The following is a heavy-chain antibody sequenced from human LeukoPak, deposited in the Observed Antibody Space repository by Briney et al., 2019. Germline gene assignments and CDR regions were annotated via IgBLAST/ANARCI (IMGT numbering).Heavy chain of an antibody. J-gene: IGHJ5*02. V-gene: IGHV1-2*02. CDR1: GYGFSDVY. D-gene: IGHD5/OR15-5a*01. CDR2: INPHSGAT. CDR3: ATSSSVTHTRDP. Sequence: ASVKVSCKASGYGFSDVYFNWVRQAPGQGPEWMGWINPHSGATNYAQRFQGRVSMDASFDTAYMELSRLTSDDTAVYYCATSSSVTHTRDPWGQGNLVTVSS.